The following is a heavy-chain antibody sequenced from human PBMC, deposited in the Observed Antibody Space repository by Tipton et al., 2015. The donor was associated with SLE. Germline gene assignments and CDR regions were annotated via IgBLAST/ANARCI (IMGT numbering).Heavy chain of an antibody. CDR3: ARCLVWEPFDL. CDR1: GFTFRSYW. D-gene: IGHD1-14*01. CDR2: INQDGSDK. J-gene: IGHJ2*01. Sequence: GSLRLSCAASGFTFRSYWMSWVRQAPGKGLEWVANINQDGSDKYYVDSVKGRFTISRDNAKNSLYLQMNSLRAEDTAVYYCARCLVWEPFDLWGRGTLVTVSS. V-gene: IGHV3-7*01.